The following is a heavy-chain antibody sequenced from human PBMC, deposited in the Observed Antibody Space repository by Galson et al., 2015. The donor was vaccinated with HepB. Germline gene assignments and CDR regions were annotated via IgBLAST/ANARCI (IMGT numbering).Heavy chain of an antibody. J-gene: IGHJ1*01. CDR2: IYSGGST. CDR3: ARASVSGYYPLGYFQH. V-gene: IGHV3-66*02. CDR1: GFTFSSYA. D-gene: IGHD3-22*01. Sequence: SLRLSCAASGFTFSSYAMSWVRQAPGKGLEWVSVIYSGGSTYYADSVKGRFTISRDNSKNTLYLQMNSLRAEDTAVYYCARASVSGYYPLGYFQHWGQGTLVTVSS.